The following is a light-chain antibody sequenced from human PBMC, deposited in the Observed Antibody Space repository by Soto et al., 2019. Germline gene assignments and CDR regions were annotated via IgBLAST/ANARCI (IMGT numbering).Light chain of an antibody. Sequence: QSALTQPASVSGSPGQSITISCTGTSSDVGAYDYVSWYQQHPDKAPKLMIYEVSNRPSGVSNRFSGSKSVNTATLTISGLQADDEADYYCASWDDSLNGHVFGTGTKVTVL. CDR3: ASWDDSLNGHV. CDR1: SSDVGAYDY. CDR2: EVS. J-gene: IGLJ1*01. V-gene: IGLV2-14*03.